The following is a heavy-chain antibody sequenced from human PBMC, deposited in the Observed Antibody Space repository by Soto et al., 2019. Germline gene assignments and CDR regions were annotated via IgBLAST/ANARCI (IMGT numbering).Heavy chain of an antibody. J-gene: IGHJ6*02. CDR3: ARVAGYCSGGSCYYYYYGMDV. CDR2: ISGSGGST. CDR1: GFTFSSYA. D-gene: IGHD2-15*01. V-gene: IGHV3-23*01. Sequence: GGSLRLSCAASGFTFSSYAMSWVRQAPGKGLEWVSAISGSGGSTYYADSVKGRFTISRDNSKNTLYLQMNSLRAEDTAVYYCARVAGYCSGGSCYYYYYGMDVWGQGTTVTVSS.